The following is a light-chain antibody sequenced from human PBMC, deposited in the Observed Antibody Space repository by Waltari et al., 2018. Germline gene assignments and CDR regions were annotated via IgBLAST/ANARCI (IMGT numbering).Light chain of an antibody. Sequence: QSVLTQPPSTSGTPGQRVTISCSGSSSNIGSGFVYWYQQLTGTAPKLLIYRNNQRPTGFPDRFSGSKSGSSASLEISGLRSEDEADYYCAAWDASLSVVFGGGTKLTVL. V-gene: IGLV1-47*01. CDR1: SSNIGSGF. J-gene: IGLJ2*01. CDR3: AAWDASLSVV. CDR2: RNN.